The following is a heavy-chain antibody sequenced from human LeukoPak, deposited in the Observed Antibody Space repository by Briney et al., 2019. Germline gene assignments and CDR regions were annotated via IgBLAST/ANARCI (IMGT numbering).Heavy chain of an antibody. CDR2: ISSSGSNI. CDR3: ARGGYCSSASCYIDAFDI. V-gene: IGHV3-48*03. Sequence: QPGGSLRLSCAASGFTFSSYEMNWVRQAPGKGLEWVSYISSSGSNIYYADSVKGRFTISRDNAKNSLYLQMSSQRAEDTAVYYCARGGYCSSASCYIDAFDIWGQGTMVTVSS. CDR1: GFTFSSYE. J-gene: IGHJ3*02. D-gene: IGHD2-2*02.